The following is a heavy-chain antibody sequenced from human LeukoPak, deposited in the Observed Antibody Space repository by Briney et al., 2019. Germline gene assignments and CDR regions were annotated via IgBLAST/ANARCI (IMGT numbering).Heavy chain of an antibody. CDR3: ARGGVSWFGDPYYFDY. V-gene: IGHV3-66*01. Sequence: GGSLRLSCAASGFTVSSNYMSWVRQAPGKGLEWVSVIYSGGSTFYADSVKGRFTISRDNSKNTLYLQMNSLRAEDTAVYYCARGGVSWFGDPYYFDYWGQGTLVTVSS. J-gene: IGHJ4*02. CDR1: GFTVSSNY. D-gene: IGHD3-10*01. CDR2: IYSGGST.